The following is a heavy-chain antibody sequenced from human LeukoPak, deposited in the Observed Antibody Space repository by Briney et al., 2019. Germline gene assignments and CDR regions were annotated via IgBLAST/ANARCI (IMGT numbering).Heavy chain of an antibody. J-gene: IGHJ4*02. D-gene: IGHD5-24*01. V-gene: IGHV3-23*01. CDR2: VGGSGGDT. Sequence: GGSLRLSCAASGFTFRSYSMSWVRQAPGKRLEWVSTVGGSGGDTYYADSVKGRFTISRDNSKNMVYLQMNSLRVEDTAVYYCADPPNSDYWGQGTLVTVSS. CDR1: GFTFRSYS. CDR3: ADPPNSDY.